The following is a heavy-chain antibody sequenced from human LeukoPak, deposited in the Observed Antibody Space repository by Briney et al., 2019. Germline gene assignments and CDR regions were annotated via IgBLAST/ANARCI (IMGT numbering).Heavy chain of an antibody. CDR2: ISSSGSTI. J-gene: IGHJ4*02. CDR3: ASRTSYGTSDY. D-gene: IGHD5-18*01. Sequence: PGGSLRLSCAASGLTFSDYYMSWIRQAPGKGLEWVSYISSSGSTIYYADSVKGRFTISRDNAKNSLYLQMNSLRAEDTAVYYCASRTSYGTSDYWGQGTQVTVSS. V-gene: IGHV3-11*04. CDR1: GLTFSDYY.